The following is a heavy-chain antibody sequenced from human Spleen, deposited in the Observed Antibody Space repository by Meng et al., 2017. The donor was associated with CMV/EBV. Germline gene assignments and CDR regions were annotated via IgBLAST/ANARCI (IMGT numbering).Heavy chain of an antibody. CDR1: GGSFSDFS. J-gene: IGHJ4*02. D-gene: IGHD6-13*01. V-gene: IGHV4-34*01. CDR3: AREPSPRPAAGN. Sequence: SETLSLTCAVYGGSFSDFSWNWIRQPPGKGLEWIGEINQSGSTNYNPSLQSRVTISVDTSKKQFSLRLSSVTAADTAVYYCAREPSPRPAAGNWGQGTLVTVSS. CDR2: INQSGST.